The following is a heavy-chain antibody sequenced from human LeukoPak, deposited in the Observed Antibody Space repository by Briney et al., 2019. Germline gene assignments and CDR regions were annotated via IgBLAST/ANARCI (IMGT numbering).Heavy chain of an antibody. CDR1: GFTVSSNY. V-gene: IGHV3-53*01. D-gene: IGHD4-17*01. Sequence: PGGSLRLSCAASGFTVSSNYVTWVRQAPGKGLEWVSVIYSGGTTYYADSVKGRFTISRDNSKNILYLQMNSLRAEDTAVYYCARVEGLRRDAFDIWGQGTMVTVSS. CDR2: IYSGGTT. J-gene: IGHJ3*02. CDR3: ARVEGLRRDAFDI.